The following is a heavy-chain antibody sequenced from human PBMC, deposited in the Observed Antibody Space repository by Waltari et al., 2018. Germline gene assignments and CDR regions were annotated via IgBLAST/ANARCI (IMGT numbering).Heavy chain of an antibody. J-gene: IGHJ4*02. D-gene: IGHD2-15*01. V-gene: IGHV3-7*01. Sequence: EVQLVESGGGLVQPGGSLRLSCAASGFTFSSYWMSWVRQAPGKGLEWVANIKQDGSEKYYVDSVKGRFTISRDNAKNSLYLQMNSLRAEDTAVYYCTRVDLGGGGQNDYWGQGTLVTVSS. CDR2: IKQDGSEK. CDR3: TRVDLGGGGQNDY. CDR1: GFTFSSYW.